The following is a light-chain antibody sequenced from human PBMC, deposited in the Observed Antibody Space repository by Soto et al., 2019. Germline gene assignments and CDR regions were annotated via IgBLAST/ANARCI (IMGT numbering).Light chain of an antibody. CDR2: EVS. CDR1: SSDVGGYNS. J-gene: IGLJ2*01. CDR3: SSYAGSNNLV. Sequence: QSVLTQPPSASGSPGQSVTIPCTGTSSDVGGYNSVSWYQQHPGKVPKLMIYEVSKRPSGVPDRFSGSKSGNTASLTVSGLLAEDEADYYCSSYAGSNNLVFGGGTKLTVL. V-gene: IGLV2-8*01.